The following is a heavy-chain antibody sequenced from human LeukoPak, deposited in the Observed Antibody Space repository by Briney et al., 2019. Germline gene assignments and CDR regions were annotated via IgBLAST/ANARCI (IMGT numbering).Heavy chain of an antibody. J-gene: IGHJ3*02. CDR3: ARVYDSSGYYRGYAFDI. CDR2: IYASGST. CDR1: GDSISSGSYY. Sequence: SQTLSLTCTVSGDSISSGSYYWSWIRQPAGKGLEWIGRIYASGSTNYNPSLKSRVTISVDTSKNQFSLKLSSVTAADTAVYYCARVYDSSGYYRGYAFDIWGQGTMVTVSS. D-gene: IGHD3-22*01. V-gene: IGHV4-61*02.